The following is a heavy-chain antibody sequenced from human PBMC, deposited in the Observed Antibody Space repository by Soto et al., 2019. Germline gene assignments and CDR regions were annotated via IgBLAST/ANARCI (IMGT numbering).Heavy chain of an antibody. Sequence: QVQLVESGGGVVQPGRSLRLSCAASGFTFSSYGMHWVRQAPGKGLEWVAVIWYDGSNKYYADSVKGRFTISRDNSKNTLYLQMSSLRAEDTAVYYCAREYSSSSGAFDIWGQGTMVTVSS. CDR3: AREYSSSSGAFDI. CDR2: IWYDGSNK. CDR1: GFTFSSYG. V-gene: IGHV3-33*01. J-gene: IGHJ3*02. D-gene: IGHD6-6*01.